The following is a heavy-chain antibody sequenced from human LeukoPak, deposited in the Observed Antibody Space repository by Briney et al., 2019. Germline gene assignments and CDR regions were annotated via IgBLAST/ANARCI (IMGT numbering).Heavy chain of an antibody. CDR2: IYYSGST. D-gene: IGHD1-14*01. CDR1: GGSISSYY. V-gene: IGHV4-59*01. Sequence: PSETLSLTCTVSGGSISSYYWSWLRQPPGKGLEWIGYIYYSGSTNYNPSLKRRVTISVDTSKNQFSLKLSSVTAADTAVYYCARERYRWFDPWGQGTLVTVSS. J-gene: IGHJ5*02. CDR3: ARERYRWFDP.